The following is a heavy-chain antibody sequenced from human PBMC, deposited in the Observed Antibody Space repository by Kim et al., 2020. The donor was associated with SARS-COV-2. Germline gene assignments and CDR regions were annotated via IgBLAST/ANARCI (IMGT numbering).Heavy chain of an antibody. CDR3: ARSVFGDNY. D-gene: IGHD3-10*02. V-gene: IGHV3-7*01. CDR2: GSES. Sequence: GSESYYVNAGKGRFTMSRDNAKNALYLQMSSLRVEDTAVYYCARSVFGDNYWGQGTLVSVSS. J-gene: IGHJ4*02.